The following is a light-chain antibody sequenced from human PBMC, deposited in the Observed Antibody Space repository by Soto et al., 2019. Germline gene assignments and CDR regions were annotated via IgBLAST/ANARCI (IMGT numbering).Light chain of an antibody. CDR1: QSLLHSNGYNY. V-gene: IGKV2-28*01. J-gene: IGKJ2*01. CDR3: MQALQPPQLMYT. CDR2: LGS. Sequence: DIVMTQSPLSLPVTPGEPASISCRSSQSLLHSNGYNYLDWYLQKPGQSPQLLIYLGSNRAAGVPDRFSGSGSGTDFTLKISRVEAEDVGVYYCMQALQPPQLMYTFGQGTKLEIK.